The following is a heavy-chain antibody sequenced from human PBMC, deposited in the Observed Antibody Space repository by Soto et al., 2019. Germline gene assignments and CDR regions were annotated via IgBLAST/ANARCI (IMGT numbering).Heavy chain of an antibody. CDR1: GGSFSGYY. J-gene: IGHJ6*02. D-gene: IGHD5-18*01. Sequence: SETLSLTCAVYGGSFSGYYWSWIRQPPGKGLEWIGEINHSGSTNYNPSLKSRVTISVDTSKNQFSLKLSSVTAADTAVYYCASLHPSGIPNLSPYYYYGMDVWGQGTTVTVSS. CDR2: INHSGST. V-gene: IGHV4-34*01. CDR3: ASLHPSGIPNLSPYYYYGMDV.